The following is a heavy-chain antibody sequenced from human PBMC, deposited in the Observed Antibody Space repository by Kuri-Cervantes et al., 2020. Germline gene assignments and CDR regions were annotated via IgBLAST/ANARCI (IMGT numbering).Heavy chain of an antibody. J-gene: IGHJ4*02. D-gene: IGHD2-2*01. CDR3: ARQSSTSAGSFDY. V-gene: IGHV3-21*01. CDR1: GSTFSSYN. CDR2: ISSSSSYI. Sequence: GESLKISCAASGSTFSSYNMNWVRQAPGKGLEWVSSISSSSSYIYYADSVKGRFSISRDNAKNSLYLQMNSLRAEDTAVYYCARQSSTSAGSFDYWGQGTLVTVSS.